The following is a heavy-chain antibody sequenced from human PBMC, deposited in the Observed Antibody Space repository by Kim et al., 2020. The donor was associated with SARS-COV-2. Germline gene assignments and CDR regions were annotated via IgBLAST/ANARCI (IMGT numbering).Heavy chain of an antibody. J-gene: IGHJ6*02. CDR3: AKELMTTLTISYDYYGMDV. CDR1: GFTFSSYA. CDR2: ISGSGGST. D-gene: IGHD4-17*01. V-gene: IGHV3-23*01. Sequence: GGSLRLSCAASGFTFSSYAMSWVRQAPGKGLEWVSAISGSGGSTYYADSVKGRFTIPRDNSKNTLYLQRNSLRAEDTAVYYCAKELMTTLTISYDYYGMDVWGQGTTVTVSS.